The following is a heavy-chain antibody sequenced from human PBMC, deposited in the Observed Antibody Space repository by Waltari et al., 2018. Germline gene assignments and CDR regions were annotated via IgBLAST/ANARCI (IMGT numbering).Heavy chain of an antibody. D-gene: IGHD2-15*01. CDR3: ARDRDIGKVYYFDY. Sequence: QVQLVESGGGVVQPGRSLRLSCAASGFTFSSYAMHWVRQAPGKGLGWVAVISYDGSNKYYADSVKGRFTISRDNSKNTLYLQMNSLRAEDTAVYYCARDRDIGKVYYFDYWGQGALVTVSS. V-gene: IGHV3-30*07. CDR2: ISYDGSNK. J-gene: IGHJ4*02. CDR1: GFTFSSYA.